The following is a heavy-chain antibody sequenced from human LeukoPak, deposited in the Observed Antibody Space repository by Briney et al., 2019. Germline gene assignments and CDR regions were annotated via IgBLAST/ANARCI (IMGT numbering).Heavy chain of an antibody. D-gene: IGHD4-11*01. CDR1: GDSISSYY. V-gene: IGHV4-59*01. J-gene: IGHJ4*02. Sequence: SETLSLTCTVSGDSISSYYWSWIRQPPGKGLEWIGYIYYIGSTNYNPSLKSRVTISVDTSKNQFSLKLSSVTAADTAVYYCARTVTPFYFDYWGQGTLVTVSS. CDR3: ARTVTPFYFDY. CDR2: IYYIGST.